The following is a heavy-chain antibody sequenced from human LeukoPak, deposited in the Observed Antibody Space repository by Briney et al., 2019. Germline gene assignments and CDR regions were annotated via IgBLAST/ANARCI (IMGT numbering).Heavy chain of an antibody. Sequence: SETLSLTCTVSGGSISSSSYYWGWIRQPPGKGLEWIGSIYYDGSTYYNPSLKSRVTISADTSKNQFSLKLSSVTAADTAVYYCARRRYSSGYIDYWGQGTLVTVSS. CDR2: IYYDGST. CDR1: GGSISSSSYY. CDR3: ARRRYSSGYIDY. V-gene: IGHV4-39*01. D-gene: IGHD6-25*01. J-gene: IGHJ4*02.